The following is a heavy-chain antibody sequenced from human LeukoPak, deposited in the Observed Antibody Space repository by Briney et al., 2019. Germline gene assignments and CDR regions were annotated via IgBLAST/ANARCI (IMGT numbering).Heavy chain of an antibody. D-gene: IGHD1-26*01. J-gene: IGHJ4*02. V-gene: IGHV1-69*13. CDR3: ARDRGELLNDD. Sequence: ASVKVSCKASGDTSSSYAIRSVRQAPGQGLEWIGVIIPIFGTANYAQKFQRRVTITADESTSTAYMELSSLRSEDTAVYYCARDRGELLNDDWGQGTLVTVSS. CDR2: IIPIFGTA. CDR1: GDTSSSYA.